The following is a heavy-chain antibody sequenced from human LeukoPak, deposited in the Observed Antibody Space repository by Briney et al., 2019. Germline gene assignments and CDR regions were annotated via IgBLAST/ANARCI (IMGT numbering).Heavy chain of an antibody. CDR3: ARLSIVGAPAY. CDR2: ISAYNGNT. CDR1: GYTFTTYG. Sequence: ASVKVSCKAPGYTFTTYGFSWVRQAPGQGLEWIGWISAYNGNTDYAQKFQGRVTMTRDTSTSTVYMELSSLRSEDTAVYYCARLSIVGAPAYWGQGTLVTVSS. J-gene: IGHJ4*02. D-gene: IGHD1-26*01. V-gene: IGHV1-18*01.